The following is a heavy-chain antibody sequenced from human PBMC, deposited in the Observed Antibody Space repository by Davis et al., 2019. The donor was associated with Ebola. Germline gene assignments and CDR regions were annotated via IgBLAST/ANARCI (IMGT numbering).Heavy chain of an antibody. V-gene: IGHV1-69*13. CDR3: ARVESGGYTGYLYYFDY. CDR2: IIPIFGTA. CDR1: GGTFSSYA. Sequence: SVKVSCKASGGTFSSYAISWVRQAPGQGLEWMGGIIPIFGTANYAQKFQGRVTITADESTNTAYMELSSLRSEDTAVYYCARVESGGYTGYLYYFDYWGQGTLVTVSS. J-gene: IGHJ4*02. D-gene: IGHD5-12*01.